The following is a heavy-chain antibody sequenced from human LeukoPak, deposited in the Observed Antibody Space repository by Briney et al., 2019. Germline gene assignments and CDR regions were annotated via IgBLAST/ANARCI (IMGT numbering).Heavy chain of an antibody. CDR3: ASRPADTTWYGVFDY. CDR2: IFNTGNT. V-gene: IGHV4-59*11. D-gene: IGHD3-10*01. J-gene: IGHJ4*02. CDR1: GGSINSHY. Sequence: KTSETLSLTCSVSGGSINSHYWSWIRQPPGKRLGWIGYIFNTGNTNYNPSLASRVTMSVDTSRAQFFLRLSPVTAADTAIYYCASRPADTTWYGVFDYWSQGTLVTVSS.